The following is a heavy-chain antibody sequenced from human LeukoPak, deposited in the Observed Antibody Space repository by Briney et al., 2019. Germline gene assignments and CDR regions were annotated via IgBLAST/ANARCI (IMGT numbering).Heavy chain of an antibody. CDR1: GFTVSSNY. Sequence: GGSLRLSCAASGFTVSSNYMSWVRQAPGKGLEWVSVIYSGGTTNHADSVKGRFTVSRDNSRNTLYLQMNSLRAEDTAVYFCARGSSRAFDYWGQGTLVTVSS. CDR2: IYSGGTT. J-gene: IGHJ4*02. CDR3: ARGSSRAFDY. V-gene: IGHV3-53*01. D-gene: IGHD2-2*01.